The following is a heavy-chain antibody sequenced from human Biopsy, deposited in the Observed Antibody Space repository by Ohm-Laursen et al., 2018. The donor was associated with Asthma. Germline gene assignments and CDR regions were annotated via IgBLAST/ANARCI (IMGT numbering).Heavy chain of an antibody. J-gene: IGHJ3*02. Sequence: SLRLSCAASGFSFSNFAIHWVRQAPGKGLEWVGVISKDASTQDYADSVKGRFTMARDNSKNTLDLQMNSLREEDTAVYYCVRDGTDDAFDIWGQGTVVSVSP. CDR1: GFSFSNFA. D-gene: IGHD1-1*01. V-gene: IGHV3-30*01. CDR2: ISKDASTQ. CDR3: VRDGTDDAFDI.